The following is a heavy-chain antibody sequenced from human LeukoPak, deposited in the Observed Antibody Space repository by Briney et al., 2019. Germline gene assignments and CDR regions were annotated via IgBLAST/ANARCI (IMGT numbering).Heavy chain of an antibody. D-gene: IGHD1-26*01. V-gene: IGHV1-69*05. CDR3: ARVKPVGAPPLPDY. J-gene: IGHJ4*02. CDR2: IIPIFGTA. CDR1: GGTFSSYA. Sequence: SVKVSCKASGGTFSSYAISWVRQAPGQGLEWMGRIIPIFGTANYAQKFQGRVTITTDESTSTAYMELSSLRSEDTAVYYCARVKPVGAPPLPDYWGQGTLVTVSS.